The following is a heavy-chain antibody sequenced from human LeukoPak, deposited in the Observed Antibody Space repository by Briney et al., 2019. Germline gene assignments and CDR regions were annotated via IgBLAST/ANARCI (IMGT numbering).Heavy chain of an antibody. CDR2: IYYSGST. J-gene: IGHJ5*02. CDR1: GFTFSNAW. D-gene: IGHD5-18*01. Sequence: GSLRLSCTASGFTFSNAWMSWVRQAPGKGLEWIGSIYYSGSTYYNPSLKSRVTISVDTSKNQFSLKLSSVTAADTAVYYCARGIQLWSKNWFDPWGQGTLVTVSS. CDR3: ARGIQLWSKNWFDP. V-gene: IGHV4-59*05.